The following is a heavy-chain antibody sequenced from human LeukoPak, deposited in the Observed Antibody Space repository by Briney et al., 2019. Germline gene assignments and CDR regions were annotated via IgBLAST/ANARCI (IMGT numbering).Heavy chain of an antibody. D-gene: IGHD3-9*01. Sequence: SETLSLTCTVSGGSTSSYYWSWIRQPPGKGLEWIGYIYYSGSTNYNPSLKSRVTISVDTSKNQFSLKLSSVTAADTAVYYCARWYYDILTASRNFDYWGQGILVTVSS. J-gene: IGHJ4*02. CDR1: GGSTSSYY. CDR3: ARWYYDILTASRNFDY. V-gene: IGHV4-59*08. CDR2: IYYSGST.